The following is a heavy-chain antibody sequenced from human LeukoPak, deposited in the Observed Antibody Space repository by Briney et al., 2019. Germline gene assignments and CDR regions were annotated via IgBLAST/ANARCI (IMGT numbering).Heavy chain of an antibody. CDR3: AREVVVVAAPANWFDP. V-gene: IGHV4-30-4*01. J-gene: IGHJ5*02. Sequence: PSETLSLTCTVSGGSISSGDYYWSWIRQPPGKGLEWIGYIYYSGRTYYNPSLKSRVTISVDTSKNQFSLKLSSVTAADTAVYYCAREVVVVAAPANWFDPWGQGTLVTVSS. CDR1: GGSISSGDYY. CDR2: IYYSGRT. D-gene: IGHD2-15*01.